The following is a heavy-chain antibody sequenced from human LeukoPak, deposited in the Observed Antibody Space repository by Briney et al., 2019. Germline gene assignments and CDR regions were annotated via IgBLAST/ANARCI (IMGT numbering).Heavy chain of an antibody. CDR3: ANGRWLQLQVDY. CDR1: GFTFSSYA. J-gene: IGHJ4*02. Sequence: GGSLRLSCAASGFTFSSYAMSWVRQAPGKGLEWVSAISGSGGSTYYADSVKGRFTISRDNSKNTLYLQMNSLRAEDTAVYYCANGRWLQLQVDYWGQGILVTVSS. D-gene: IGHD5-24*01. CDR2: ISGSGGST. V-gene: IGHV3-23*01.